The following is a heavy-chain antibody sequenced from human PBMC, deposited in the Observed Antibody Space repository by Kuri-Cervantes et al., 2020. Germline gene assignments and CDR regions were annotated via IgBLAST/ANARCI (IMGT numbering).Heavy chain of an antibody. CDR1: GFTFSSYA. D-gene: IGHD1-14*01. J-gene: IGHJ4*02. Sequence: GGSLRLSCAASGFTFSSYAMSWVRQAPGKGLEWVSAISGSGGSTYYADSVKGRVTISRENSQNTLYLQMNSLGAEDTAVYYCAREVYGRAGAIDYWGQGTLVTVSS. CDR2: ISGSGGST. V-gene: IGHV3-23*01. CDR3: AREVYGRAGAIDY.